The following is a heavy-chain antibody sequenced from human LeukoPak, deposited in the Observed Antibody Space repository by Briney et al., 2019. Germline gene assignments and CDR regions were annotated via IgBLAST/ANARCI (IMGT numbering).Heavy chain of an antibody. CDR1: GGSISSYY. V-gene: IGHV4-59*01. J-gene: IGHJ6*03. Sequence: SETLSLTCTVSGGSISSYYWSWIRQPPGKGLEWIGYIYYSGSTNYNPSLKSRVTISVDTSKNQFSLKLSSVTAADTAVYYCARGSDSIGYSSNYYYYYMDVWGKGTTVTVSS. CDR3: ARGSDSIGYSSNYYYYYMDV. D-gene: IGHD3-22*01. CDR2: IYYSGST.